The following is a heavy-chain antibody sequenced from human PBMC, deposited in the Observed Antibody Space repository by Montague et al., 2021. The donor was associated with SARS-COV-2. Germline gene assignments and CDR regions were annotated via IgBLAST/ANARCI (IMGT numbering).Heavy chain of an antibody. V-gene: IGHV2-5*01. CDR1: GFSLATRGMA. Sequence: PALVKPTQTLTLTCTFSGFSLATRGMAVGWVRQPPGKGLEWLALISWNDIERYSLSLRSRLTITKDPSKNQVVLTLANMGPVDTATYYCAHRLFIEGLIGAEGGAFDVWGQGTRVTVSS. CDR2: ISWNDIE. D-gene: IGHD3-10*01. J-gene: IGHJ3*01. CDR3: AHRLFIEGLIGAEGGAFDV.